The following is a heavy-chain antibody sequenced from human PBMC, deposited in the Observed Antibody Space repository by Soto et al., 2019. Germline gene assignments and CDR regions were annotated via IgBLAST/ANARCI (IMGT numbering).Heavy chain of an antibody. Sequence: SETLSLTCTVSDGSISNFYWSWIRQPPGKGLEWIGYISSSGNTNYNPSLKSRVSISVDTSKNQFSLNLTSVTAADTAVYYCARAPMVLTRSYFDPWGQGTPVTVSS. CDR3: ARAPMVLTRSYFDP. CDR1: DGSISNFY. D-gene: IGHD3-22*01. CDR2: ISSSGNT. V-gene: IGHV4-59*01. J-gene: IGHJ4*02.